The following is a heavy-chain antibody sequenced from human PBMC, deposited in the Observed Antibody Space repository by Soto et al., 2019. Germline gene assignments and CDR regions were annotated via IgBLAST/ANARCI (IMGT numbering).Heavy chain of an antibody. D-gene: IGHD3-3*01. V-gene: IGHV4-39*01. Sequence: SETLSLTCTVSGGSISSSSYYWGWIRQPPGKGLEWVGSIYYSGSTYYNPSLKSRVTISVDTSKNQFSLKLSSVTAADTAVYYCAIYDFWSGLGYYYYGMDVWGQGTTVTVSS. J-gene: IGHJ6*02. CDR3: AIYDFWSGLGYYYYGMDV. CDR2: IYYSGST. CDR1: GGSISSSSYY.